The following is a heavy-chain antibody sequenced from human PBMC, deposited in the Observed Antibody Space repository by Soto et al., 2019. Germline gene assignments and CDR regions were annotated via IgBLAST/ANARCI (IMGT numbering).Heavy chain of an antibody. J-gene: IGHJ5*02. CDR1: GYTFTSYG. CDR3: ARDLSSSGVGYLDP. D-gene: IGHD6-6*01. Sequence: ASVKVSCKASGYTFTSYGISWVRQAPGQGLEWMGWISAYNGNTNYAQKLQGRVTMTTDTSTSTAYMELRSLRSDDTAVYYCARDLSSSGVGYLDPWGQGTLVTVSS. V-gene: IGHV1-18*01. CDR2: ISAYNGNT.